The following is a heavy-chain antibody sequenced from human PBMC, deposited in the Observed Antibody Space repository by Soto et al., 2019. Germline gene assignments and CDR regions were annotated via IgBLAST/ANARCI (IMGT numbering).Heavy chain of an antibody. D-gene: IGHD2-21*01. J-gene: IGHJ5*01. Sequence: ASVKVSCKVYGFTYISYVMHWVRQAPGRRLEWMGRINPANANTEYSQSFQDRVTITWDTSATTAYMEVSSLRSEDTTVYYCALSYTGFCRPTDCPGHYDSWG. V-gene: IGHV1-3*01. CDR3: ALSYTGFCRPTDCPGHYDS. CDR1: GFTYISYV. CDR2: INPANANT.